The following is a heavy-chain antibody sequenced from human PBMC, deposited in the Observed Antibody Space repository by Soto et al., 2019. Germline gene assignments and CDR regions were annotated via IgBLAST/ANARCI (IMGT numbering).Heavy chain of an antibody. D-gene: IGHD5-12*01. V-gene: IGHV1-18*01. Sequence: ASVKVSCKASGYTFTSYGISWVRRAPGQGLEWMGWISAYNGNTNYAQKLQGRVTMTTDTSTSTAYMEPRSLRSDDTAVYYCAREGKKGYSGYDSRNYYYYYGMDVWGQGTTVTVSS. CDR1: GYTFTSYG. CDR2: ISAYNGNT. J-gene: IGHJ6*02. CDR3: AREGKKGYSGYDSRNYYYYYGMDV.